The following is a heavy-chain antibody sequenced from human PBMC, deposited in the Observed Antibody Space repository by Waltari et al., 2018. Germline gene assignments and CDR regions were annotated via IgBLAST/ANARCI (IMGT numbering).Heavy chain of an antibody. CDR2: ISSSSSTI. J-gene: IGHJ3*02. Sequence: EVQLVESGGGLVQPGRSLRLSCAASGFTFSSYSMNWVRQAPGKGLEWVSYISSSSSTIYYADSVKGRFTISRDNAKNSLYLQMNSLRAEDTAVYYCARDQPGIAAFNSWPAIWGQGTMVTVSS. CDR1: GFTFSSYS. D-gene: IGHD6-13*01. CDR3: ARDQPGIAAFNSWPAI. V-gene: IGHV3-48*04.